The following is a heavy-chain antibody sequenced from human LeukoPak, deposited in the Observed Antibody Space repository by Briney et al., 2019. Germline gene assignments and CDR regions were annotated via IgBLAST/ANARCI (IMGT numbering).Heavy chain of an antibody. CDR2: TQYDGSNQ. D-gene: IGHD1-14*01. CDR1: GFTFSSYG. Sequence: GGSLRLSCTASGFTFSSYGMHWVRQAPGKGLEWVAYTQYDGSNQQYADSVKGRFSISRDRSKNIPYLQLTSLRAEDTALYYCARDRGRNSFDYWGQGTLVSVSS. V-gene: IGHV3-30*02. CDR3: ARDRGRNSFDY. J-gene: IGHJ4*02.